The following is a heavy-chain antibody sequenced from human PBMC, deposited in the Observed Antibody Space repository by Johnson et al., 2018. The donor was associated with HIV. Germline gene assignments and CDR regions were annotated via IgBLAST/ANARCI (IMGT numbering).Heavy chain of an antibody. D-gene: IGHD5-18*01. V-gene: IGHV3-48*04. CDR3: ARSEDTALGFDI. CDR1: GFTFSSYG. Sequence: VQLVESGGGLVQPGRSLRLSCAASGFTFSSYGMHWVRQAPGKGLEWVAFISSAASTISYADSVKGRFTISRDNTKNSLFVQMDSLTVEDTAVYYCARSEDTALGFDIWGQWTMVTVSS. CDR2: ISSAASTI. J-gene: IGHJ3*02.